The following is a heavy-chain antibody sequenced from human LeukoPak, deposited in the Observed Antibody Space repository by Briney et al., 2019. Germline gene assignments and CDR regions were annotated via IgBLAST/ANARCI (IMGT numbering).Heavy chain of an antibody. CDR1: GGSISSSSYY. D-gene: IGHD1-26*01. CDR3: ARDTSGSYWEYYFDL. Sequence: SETLSLTCTVSGGSISSSSYYWGWIRQPPGKGLEWIGNIYYSGSTYYNPSLKSRVTISVDTSKNQFSLKLSSVTAADTAVYYCARDTSGSYWEYYFDLWGQGTLVTVSS. J-gene: IGHJ4*02. CDR2: IYYSGST. V-gene: IGHV4-39*07.